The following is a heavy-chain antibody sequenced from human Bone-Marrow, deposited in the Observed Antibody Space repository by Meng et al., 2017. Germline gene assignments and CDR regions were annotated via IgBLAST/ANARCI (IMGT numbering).Heavy chain of an antibody. CDR3: SRDSSGYYPQEGFDN. CDR1: GYTFTSYA. CDR2: INTNTGNP. D-gene: IGHD3-22*01. Sequence: ASVKVSCKASGYTFTSYAMNWVRQAPGQGLEWMGWINTNTGNPTYAQGFTGRFIFTLDTSVSTAYLQISSLKAEDTAVYYCSRDSSGYYPQEGFDNWGQGTLVTVSS. J-gene: IGHJ4*02. V-gene: IGHV7-4-1*02.